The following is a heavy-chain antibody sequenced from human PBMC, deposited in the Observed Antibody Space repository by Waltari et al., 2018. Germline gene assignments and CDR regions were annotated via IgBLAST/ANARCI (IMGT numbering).Heavy chain of an antibody. J-gene: IGHJ4*02. D-gene: IGHD3-3*02. CDR3: ATFKGDH. CDR2: ISGARTGA. CDR1: GLRFSTTS. Sequence: EVQLLESGGGLIQPGGSLRLSCAASGLRFSTTSMTWVRQVPGKGLEWVSSISGARTGAYYADSIKGRFTISRDNSRNTLSLQMNSLRAEDTALYYCATFKGDHWGQGTLVTVSS. V-gene: IGHV3-23*01.